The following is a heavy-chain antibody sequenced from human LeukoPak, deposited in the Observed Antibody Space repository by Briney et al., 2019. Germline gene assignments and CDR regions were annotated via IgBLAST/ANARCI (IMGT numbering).Heavy chain of an antibody. D-gene: IGHD3-10*01. Sequence: ASVKVSCKASGYTFTNYYMHWVRQAPGRGPEWMGIINPSTGTTTYTQKFQGRVTLTRDTSTSTAYLDLSSLTSEDTAVYYCASGSKTAFYDDSESQRQYFDYWGQGALVTVSS. V-gene: IGHV1-46*01. CDR2: INPSTGTT. CDR3: ASGSKTAFYDDSESQRQYFDY. J-gene: IGHJ4*02. CDR1: GYTFTNYY.